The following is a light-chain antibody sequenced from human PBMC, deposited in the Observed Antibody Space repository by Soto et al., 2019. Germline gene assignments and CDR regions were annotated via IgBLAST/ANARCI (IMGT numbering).Light chain of an antibody. CDR1: QSVSKW. Sequence: DIQRTQSPSTLSASVGDRVTITCRASQSVSKWLAWYQQKPGKAPKVLIYDASTLQSGVPSRFSGSGSGTEFTLSISSLQPDDFATYYCQQYNSYSPYNFGQGTKLEIK. V-gene: IGKV1-5*01. CDR3: QQYNSYSPYN. CDR2: DAS. J-gene: IGKJ2*01.